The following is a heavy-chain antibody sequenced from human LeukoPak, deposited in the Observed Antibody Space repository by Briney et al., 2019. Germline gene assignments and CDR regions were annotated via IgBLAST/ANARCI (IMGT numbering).Heavy chain of an antibody. Sequence: AGGSLRLSCTASGFTFGDYAMSWIRQAPGKGLEWVGFIRSKAYGGTTEYAASVKGRFTISRDDSKSIAYLQMNSLKTEDTAVYYCTRYGDYDWMDYWGQGTLVTVSS. D-gene: IGHD4-17*01. J-gene: IGHJ4*02. CDR2: IRSKAYGGTT. CDR1: GFTFGDYA. V-gene: IGHV3-49*03. CDR3: TRYGDYDWMDY.